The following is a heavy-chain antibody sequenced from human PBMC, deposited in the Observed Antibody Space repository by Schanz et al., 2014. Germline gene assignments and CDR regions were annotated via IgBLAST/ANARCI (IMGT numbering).Heavy chain of an antibody. Sequence: QVQLVQSGAEVKKPGASVKVSCKASGYTFTSYGISWVRQAPGQGLEWLGWIRPDNGHTTYSQKVRDRVIFTTDTSANTADMELRSLRSDDTAHYYCVRVPSRDVSFDLWGRGTLXTVSS. CDR1: GYTFTSYG. CDR2: IRPDNGHT. CDR3: VRVPSRDVSFDL. D-gene: IGHD3-16*01. V-gene: IGHV1-18*01. J-gene: IGHJ2*01.